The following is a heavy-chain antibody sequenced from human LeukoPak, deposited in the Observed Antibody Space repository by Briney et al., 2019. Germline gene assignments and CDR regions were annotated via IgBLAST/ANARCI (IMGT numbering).Heavy chain of an antibody. CDR2: LNPDSGGT. Sequence: ASVKVSCKASGYTFTDYYIHFVRQAPGQPLEWMGWLNPDSGGTNYVPKFRGRVTMTRDISVNTAYMEVTRLISDDTAMYYCAREVDKVTTFRSLYLDSWGQGSLVTVSS. J-gene: IGHJ4*02. CDR1: GYTFTDYY. CDR3: AREVDKVTTFRSLYLDS. V-gene: IGHV1-2*02. D-gene: IGHD5-12*01.